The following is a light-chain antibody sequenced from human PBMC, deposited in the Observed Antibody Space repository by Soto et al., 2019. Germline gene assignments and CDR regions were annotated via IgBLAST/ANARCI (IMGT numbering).Light chain of an antibody. CDR2: AAS. V-gene: IGKV1-12*01. Sequence: DIQMTQSPSFVSASVGDRVTITCRASQAVSTWLAWYQQKPGDAPKLLIYAASTLQSGVPSRLSGSGSGTDFTLTISRLQPDDFATYFCHSRAFGQGTRLEIK. CDR3: HSRA. CDR1: QAVSTW. J-gene: IGKJ5*01.